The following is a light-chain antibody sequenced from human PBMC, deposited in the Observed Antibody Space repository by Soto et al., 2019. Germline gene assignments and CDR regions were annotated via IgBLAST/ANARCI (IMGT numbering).Light chain of an antibody. CDR1: QSVSSSY. J-gene: IGKJ1*01. CDR2: GAS. CDR3: QQYGSSPRA. V-gene: IGKV3-20*01. Sequence: EIMLTQSPDTLSLSPGERATLSCRASQSVSSSYLAWYQQKPGQAPRLLIYGASSRATGIPDRFSGSGSGTDFTLTISRLGPEDFAVYYCQQYGSSPRAFGQGTKVEIK.